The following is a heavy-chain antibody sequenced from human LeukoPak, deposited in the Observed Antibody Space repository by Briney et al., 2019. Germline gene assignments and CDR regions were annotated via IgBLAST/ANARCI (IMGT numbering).Heavy chain of an antibody. V-gene: IGHV3-48*03. J-gene: IGHJ4*02. Sequence: PGGSLRLSCVASGFLFSNYEMNWVRQAPGKGLEWVAYVSSSGFITYYVDSVKGRFTISRDNANSSLYLQMNTLRADDTAIYYCARDRGSYYNFDQWGQGTLVTVSS. CDR1: GFLFSNYE. D-gene: IGHD3-10*01. CDR3: ARDRGSYYNFDQ. CDR2: VSSSGFIT.